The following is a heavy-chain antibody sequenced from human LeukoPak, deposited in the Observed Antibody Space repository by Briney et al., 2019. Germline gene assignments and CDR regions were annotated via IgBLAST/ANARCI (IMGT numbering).Heavy chain of an antibody. D-gene: IGHD6-13*01. Sequence: ASVKVSCKASGGTFSSYAISWVRQAPGQGLEWMGWINTNTGNPTYAQGFTGRFVFSLDTSVSTAYLQISSLKAEDTAVYYCARDSLWSGAYSSNWFDPWGQGTLVTVSS. CDR3: ARDSLWSGAYSSNWFDP. CDR2: INTNTGNP. J-gene: IGHJ5*02. CDR1: GGTFSSYA. V-gene: IGHV7-4-1*02.